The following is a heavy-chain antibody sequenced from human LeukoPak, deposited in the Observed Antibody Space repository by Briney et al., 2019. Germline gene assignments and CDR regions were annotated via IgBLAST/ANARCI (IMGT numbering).Heavy chain of an antibody. CDR2: IYHSGST. Sequence: PSGTLSLTCAVSGGSISSSNRWSWVRQPPGKGLEWIGEIYHSGSTNYNPSLKSRVTIPVDKSKNQFSLKLSSVTAADTAVYYCARDLSSGWPRDYWGQGTLVTVSS. CDR1: GGSISSSNR. V-gene: IGHV4-4*02. CDR3: ARDLSSGWPRDY. J-gene: IGHJ4*02. D-gene: IGHD6-19*01.